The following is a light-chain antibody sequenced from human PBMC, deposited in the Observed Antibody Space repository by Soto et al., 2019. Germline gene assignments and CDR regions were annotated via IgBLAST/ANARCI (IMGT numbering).Light chain of an antibody. Sequence: QSVLTQPASVSGSPGQSITISCTGTSSDVGGYNYVSWYQHHPGKAPKLIIYDVTNRPSGVSNPFSGSKSGNTASLTISGLQPEDEAVYYCSSYTTINPRHMVFGTGTNVNVL. CDR1: SSDVGGYNY. J-gene: IGLJ1*01. CDR2: DVT. CDR3: SSYTTINPRHMV. V-gene: IGLV2-14*03.